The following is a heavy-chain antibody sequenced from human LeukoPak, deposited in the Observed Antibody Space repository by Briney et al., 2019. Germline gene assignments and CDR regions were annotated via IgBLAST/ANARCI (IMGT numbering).Heavy chain of an antibody. CDR1: GFTFSGSA. V-gene: IGHV3-73*01. CDR3: TRHGHSSSWVYYFDY. J-gene: IGHJ4*02. D-gene: IGHD6-13*01. Sequence: GSLRLSCAASGFTFSGSAMHWVRQASGKGLEWVGRVRSKAHNYATTYAASVQGRFTISRDDSKNTAYLQMNSLKTEDTAVYYCTRHGHSSSWVYYFDYWGQGTLVTVSS. CDR2: VRSKAHNYAT.